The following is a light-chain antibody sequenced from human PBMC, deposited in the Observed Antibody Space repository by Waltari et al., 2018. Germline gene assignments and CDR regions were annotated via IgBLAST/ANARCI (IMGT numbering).Light chain of an antibody. J-gene: IGLJ1*01. V-gene: IGLV2-14*03. CDR2: DVS. CDR3: SSYTFTSTRYL. CDR1: SSDIGAYNF. Sequence: QSVLTQPASVSGSPGQSITISCTGTSSDIGAYNFVSWYQLHPGKAPKLLIYDVSNRPSGISNRFPGSKSGNTASLTISGLQAEDEADYYCSSYTFTSTRYLFGTVTEVTVL.